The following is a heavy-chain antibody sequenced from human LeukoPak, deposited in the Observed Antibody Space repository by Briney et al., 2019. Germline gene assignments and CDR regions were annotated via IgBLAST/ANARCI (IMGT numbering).Heavy chain of an antibody. J-gene: IGHJ4*02. CDR2: ISAYNGNT. V-gene: IGHV1-18*04. CDR1: GYTFTSYG. D-gene: IGHD4-17*01. Sequence: GASVKVSCKASGYTFTSYGISWVRQAPGQGLEWMGWISAYNGNTNYAQKLQGRVTMTTDTSTSTAYMELRSLRSDDTAVYYCARGGDDYGDYHPAEPSYYFDYWGQGTLVTVSS. CDR3: ARGGDDYGDYHPAEPSYYFDY.